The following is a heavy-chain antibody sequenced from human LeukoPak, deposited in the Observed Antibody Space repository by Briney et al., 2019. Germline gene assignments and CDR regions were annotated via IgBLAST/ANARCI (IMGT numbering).Heavy chain of an antibody. J-gene: IGHJ4*02. Sequence: GGSLRLSCAASGFTFRSYNMNWVRQAPGKGLEWISSISSSSSYIYYADSVKGRFTISRDNAKNSLYLQMNSLRAEDTAVYYCASISSGWYWDYWGQGTLVTVSS. V-gene: IGHV3-21*01. CDR1: GFTFRSYN. CDR2: ISSSSSYI. D-gene: IGHD6-19*01. CDR3: ASISSGWYWDY.